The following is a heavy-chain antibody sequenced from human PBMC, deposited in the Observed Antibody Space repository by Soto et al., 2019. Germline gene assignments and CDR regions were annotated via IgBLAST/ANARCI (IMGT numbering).Heavy chain of an antibody. CDR1: GGSISSGGYY. CDR3: ARDSARGRGYGMDV. D-gene: IGHD3-16*01. J-gene: IGHJ6*02. V-gene: IGHV4-31*03. Sequence: LSLTCTVSGGSISSGGYYWSWIRQHPGKGLEWIGYIYYSGSTYYNPSLKSRVTISVDTSKNQFSLKLSSVTAADTAVYYCARDSARGRGYGMDVWGQGTTVTVSS. CDR2: IYYSGST.